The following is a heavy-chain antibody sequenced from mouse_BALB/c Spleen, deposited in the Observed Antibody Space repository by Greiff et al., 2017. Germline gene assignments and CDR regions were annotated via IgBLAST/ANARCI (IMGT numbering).Heavy chain of an antibody. CDR2: IWSGGST. CDR1: GFSLTSYG. D-gene: IGHD4-1*01. J-gene: IGHJ4*01. CDR3: ASLTRYYAMDY. Sequence: VKLQESGPGLVQPSQSLSITCTVSGFSLTSYGVHWVRQSPGKGLEWLGVIWSGGSTDYNAAFISRLSISKDNSKIQVFFKMNSLQANDTAIYYCASLTRYYAMDYWGQGTSVTVSS. V-gene: IGHV2-2*02.